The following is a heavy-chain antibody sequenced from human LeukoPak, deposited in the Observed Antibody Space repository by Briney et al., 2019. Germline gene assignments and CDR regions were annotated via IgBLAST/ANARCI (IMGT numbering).Heavy chain of an antibody. CDR3: ARAYQLLY. CDR1: GITFSSYA. CDR2: ISYDGSNK. D-gene: IGHD2-2*01. V-gene: IGHV3-30-3*01. Sequence: TGGSLRLSCAASGITFSSYAMHWVRQAPGKGLEWVAVISYDGSNKYYADSVKGRFTISRDNSKNTLYLQMNSLRAEDTAVYYCARAYQLLYWGQGTLVTVSS. J-gene: IGHJ4*02.